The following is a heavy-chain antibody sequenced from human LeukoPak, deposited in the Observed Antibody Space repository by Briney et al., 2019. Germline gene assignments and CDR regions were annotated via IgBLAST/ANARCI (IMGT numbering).Heavy chain of an antibody. V-gene: IGHV3-53*01. CDR3: TRNRPETPLGY. Sequence: GGSLRLSCAASGFTFSYAWMTWVRQAPGKGLEWVALIYSGGGTVCADSVKGRFTISRDSSKNTLFLQMNSLKPEDTAMYHCTRNRPETPLGYWGQGTLVTVSS. CDR1: GFTFSYAW. D-gene: IGHD1-14*01. J-gene: IGHJ4*02. CDR2: IYSGGGT.